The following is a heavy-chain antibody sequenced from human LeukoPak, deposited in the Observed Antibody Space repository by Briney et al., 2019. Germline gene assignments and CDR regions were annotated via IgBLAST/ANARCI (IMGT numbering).Heavy chain of an antibody. CDR2: ISSSSYI. Sequence: PGGSLRLSCAASGFTFSSYSMNWVRQAPGKGLEWVSSISSSSYIYYADSVKGRFTISRDNAKNSLYLQMNSLRAEDTAVYYCARGQNWNYGPDYWGQGTLVTVSS. V-gene: IGHV3-21*01. CDR1: GFTFSSYS. D-gene: IGHD1-7*01. J-gene: IGHJ4*02. CDR3: ARGQNWNYGPDY.